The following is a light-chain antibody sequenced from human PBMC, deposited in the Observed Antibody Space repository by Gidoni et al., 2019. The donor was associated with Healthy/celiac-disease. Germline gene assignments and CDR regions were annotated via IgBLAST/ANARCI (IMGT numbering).Light chain of an antibody. V-gene: IGKV3-11*01. CDR3: QQRSNWPT. CDR1: QSVSSY. J-gene: IGKJ4*01. CDR2: DAS. Sequence: EIVLTQSPATLSLSPGERATLSCRASQSVSSYLAWYQQKPGQAPRLLIYDASNRATGIPARFSGSGSGTDFTLTISSLEPEDFAVYYGQQRSNWPTFXGXTKVEIK.